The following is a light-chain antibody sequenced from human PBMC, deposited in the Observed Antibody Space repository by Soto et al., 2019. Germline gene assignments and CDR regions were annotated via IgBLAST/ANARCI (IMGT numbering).Light chain of an antibody. V-gene: IGKV3-11*01. CDR3: QQRSNWRT. CDR2: DAS. J-gene: IGKJ1*01. CDR1: QSVSNY. Sequence: EIVLTQSPATLSLSPGERATLSCRASQSVSNYLAWYQQKSGQAPRLLIYDASNMATGIPARFSGSGSGTDFTLTISRLEDEDFAVYYCQQRSNWRTFGQGTKVEI.